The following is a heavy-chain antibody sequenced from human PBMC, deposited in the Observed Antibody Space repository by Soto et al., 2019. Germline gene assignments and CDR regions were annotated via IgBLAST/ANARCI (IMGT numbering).Heavy chain of an antibody. Sequence: QVQLQESGPGLVKPSQTLSLTCTVSGGSISSGGYYWTWIRQHPGKGLEWIGYIFDSGSTYYNPSLKSRITISVDTSKIQFSLKLSSVTAADTAVFYCARATGGEVDYWGQGTLVTVSS. CDR1: GGSISSGGYY. J-gene: IGHJ4*02. CDR3: ARATGGEVDY. CDR2: IFDSGST. V-gene: IGHV4-31*03. D-gene: IGHD1-26*01.